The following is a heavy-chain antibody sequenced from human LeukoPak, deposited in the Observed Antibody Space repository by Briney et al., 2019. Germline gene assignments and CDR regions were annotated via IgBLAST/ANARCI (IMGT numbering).Heavy chain of an antibody. CDR1: GYTFTSYD. V-gene: IGHV1-18*01. J-gene: IGHJ4*02. CDR2: ISAYNGNT. Sequence: ASVKVSCKASGYTFTSYDINWVRQATGQGLEWMGWISAYNGNTNYAQKLQGRVTMTTDTSTSTAYMELRSLRSDDTAVYYCARGPTIFGVVTPFDYWGQGTLVTVSS. CDR3: ARGPTIFGVVTPFDY. D-gene: IGHD3-3*01.